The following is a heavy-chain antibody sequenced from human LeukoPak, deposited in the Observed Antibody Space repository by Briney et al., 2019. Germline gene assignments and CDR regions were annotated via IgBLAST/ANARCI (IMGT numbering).Heavy chain of an antibody. CDR1: GFPFSKEWM. D-gene: IGHD6-19*01. V-gene: IGHV4-39*01. CDR2: IYYSGST. Sequence: GSLRLSCAVSGFPFSKEWMSWVRQPPGKGLEWIGSIYYSGSTYYNPSLKSRVTISVDTSKNQFSLKLSSVTAADTAVYYCARHARYSSGWTLTNWFDPWGQGTLVTVSS. J-gene: IGHJ5*02. CDR3: ARHARYSSGWTLTNWFDP.